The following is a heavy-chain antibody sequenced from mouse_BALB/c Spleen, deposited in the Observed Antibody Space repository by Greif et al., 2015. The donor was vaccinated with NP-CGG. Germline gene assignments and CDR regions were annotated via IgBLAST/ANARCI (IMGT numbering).Heavy chain of an antibody. D-gene: IGHD2-1*01. CDR3: ARVGNYYFDY. J-gene: IGHJ2*01. V-gene: IGHV1-80*01. CDR2: IYPGDGDT. Sequence: VQLQQSGAELVRPGSSVKISCKASGYAFSSYWMNWVKQRPGQGLEWVGQIYPGDGDTNYNGKFGGKATLTADKSSSTAYMQLSSLTSEDSAVYFCARVGNYYFDYWGQGTTLTVSS. CDR1: GYAFSSYW.